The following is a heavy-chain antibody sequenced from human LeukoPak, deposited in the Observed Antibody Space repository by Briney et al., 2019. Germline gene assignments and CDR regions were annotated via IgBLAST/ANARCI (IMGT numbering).Heavy chain of an antibody. CDR2: ISWDGGRT. CDR1: GFTFDHYT. D-gene: IGHD3-9*01. CDR3: AKGRDHRNYDFLTGYNSPFDY. Sequence: GGSLRLSCAASGFTFDHYTMHWVRQAPGKGLEGVSLISWDGGRTHYADAVKGRFTISRDNSNTSLYLQMDSLSTENTALYYCAKGRDHRNYDFLTGYNSPFDYWGQGTLVTVSS. J-gene: IGHJ4*02. V-gene: IGHV3-43*01.